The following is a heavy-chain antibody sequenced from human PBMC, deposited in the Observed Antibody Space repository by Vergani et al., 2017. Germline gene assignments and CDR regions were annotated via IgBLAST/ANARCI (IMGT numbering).Heavy chain of an antibody. J-gene: IGHJ3*02. V-gene: IGHV1-69*01. CDR2: IIPIFGTA. D-gene: IGHD6-13*01. CDR1: GGTFSSYA. CDR3: ARGDSSSFSLGGLYAFDI. Sequence: QVQLVQSGAEVKKPGSSVKVSCKASGGTFSSYAISWVRQAPGQGLEWMGGIIPIFGTANYAQKFQGRVTITADESTSTAYMGLSSLRSEDTAVYYCARGDSSSFSLGGLYAFDIWGQGTMVTVSS.